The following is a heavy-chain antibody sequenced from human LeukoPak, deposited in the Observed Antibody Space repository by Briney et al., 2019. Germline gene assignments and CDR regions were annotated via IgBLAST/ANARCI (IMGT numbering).Heavy chain of an antibody. D-gene: IGHD6-19*01. CDR1: GFTFRSYT. J-gene: IGHJ5*02. CDR3: ARDPRASIAVAGPYNWFDP. Sequence: PGGSLRLSCAASGFTFRSYTMNWVRQAPGKGLEWVSSITSSGAYIFYADSVKGRFTISRDNAKNSLYLQMNSLRAEDTAVYYCARDPRASIAVAGPYNWFDPWGQGTLVTVSS. V-gene: IGHV3-21*01. CDR2: ITSSGAYI.